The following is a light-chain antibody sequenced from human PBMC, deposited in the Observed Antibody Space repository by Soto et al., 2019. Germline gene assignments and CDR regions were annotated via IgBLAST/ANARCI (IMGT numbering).Light chain of an antibody. V-gene: IGKV1-5*01. CDR3: QQYDSYSLT. CDR1: QSITPR. CDR2: DAS. Sequence: DIHMTQSPSTLCSSFGYRVIITCRASQSITPRLAWYPQKPGKAPKLLIYDASSLESGVPPRFSGSGSGTEFTLTISSLQPDDFATYYCQQYDSYSLTFGQGTKVDIK. J-gene: IGKJ1*01.